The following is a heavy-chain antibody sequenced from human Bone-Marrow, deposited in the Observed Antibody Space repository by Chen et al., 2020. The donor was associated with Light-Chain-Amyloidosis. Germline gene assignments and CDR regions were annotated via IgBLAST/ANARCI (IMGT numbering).Heavy chain of an antibody. CDR2: IYSTGGS. CDR3: ASSLVRGAFYGLDV. J-gene: IGHJ6*02. Sequence: QLQESGPGLVKPSEPLALTCSVSGDSVENHYWTWIRQPAGGGLEWIGRIYSTGGSYFNPSLESRLSISVDTSKNHFSLNLASITAADTAVYYCASSLVRGAFYGLDVWGQGTAVIVSS. V-gene: IGHV4-4*07. D-gene: IGHD3-10*01. CDR1: GDSVENHY.